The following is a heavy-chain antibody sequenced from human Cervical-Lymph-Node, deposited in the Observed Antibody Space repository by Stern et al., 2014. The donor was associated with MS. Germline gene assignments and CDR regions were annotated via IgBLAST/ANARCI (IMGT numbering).Heavy chain of an antibody. CDR2: LSYDGDNK. J-gene: IGHJ4*02. V-gene: IGHV3-30-3*01. D-gene: IGHD3-9*01. CDR1: ELNFSNFA. Sequence: VQLVESGGGVVKPGRSLRLSCVASELNFSNFAMHWLRQAPGKGLEWVAFLSYDGDNKYYRDSVKGRFTISRDNSKNTLYLDMNSLRVEDTALYYCARVNILTGYYVFDYWGQGTLVTVTS. CDR3: ARVNILTGYYVFDY.